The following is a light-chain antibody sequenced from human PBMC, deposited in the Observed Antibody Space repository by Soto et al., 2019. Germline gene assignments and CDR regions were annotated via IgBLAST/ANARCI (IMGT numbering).Light chain of an antibody. CDR1: QSVSSNY. CDR2: GAS. J-gene: IGKJ2*01. V-gene: IGKV3-20*01. Sequence: EIVFTHSPGTLSFSPVESATLSCRASQSVSSNYLAWYQQKPGQAPRLLIYGASSRATGIPDRFRGSGSGADFTLTISRLEPEDFAVYYCQQYGTSPYTFGQGSKVDIK. CDR3: QQYGTSPYT.